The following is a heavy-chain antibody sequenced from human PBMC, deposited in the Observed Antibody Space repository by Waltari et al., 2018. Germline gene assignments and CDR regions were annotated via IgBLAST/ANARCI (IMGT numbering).Heavy chain of an antibody. CDR1: GYTFPSYY. CDR3: ARDNPSPVFDYYYGMDV. Sequence: QVQLVQSGAEVKKPGASVKVSCKASGYTFPSYYMHWVRQAPGQGLEWMGIINPSGGSTSYAQKFQGRVTMTRDTSTSTVYMELSSLRSEDTAVYYCARDNPSPVFDYYYGMDVWGQGTTVTVSS. J-gene: IGHJ6*02. CDR2: INPSGGST. D-gene: IGHD2-21*01. V-gene: IGHV1-46*01.